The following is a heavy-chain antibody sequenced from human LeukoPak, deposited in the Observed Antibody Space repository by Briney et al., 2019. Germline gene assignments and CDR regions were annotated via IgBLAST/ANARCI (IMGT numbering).Heavy chain of an antibody. V-gene: IGHV3-66*01. CDR2: VYSGGDT. CDR3: ARTPSYSGFWSGPPNWFDP. J-gene: IGHJ5*02. Sequence: GGSLRLSCAASGFTVSSCYMSWVRQAPGKGLEWVSVVYSGGDTYYADSVKGRFTISRDNSKNTVHLQMNSLGVEDTALYYCARTPSYSGFWSGPPNWFDPWGQGTLVTVSS. CDR1: GFTVSSCY. D-gene: IGHD3-3*01.